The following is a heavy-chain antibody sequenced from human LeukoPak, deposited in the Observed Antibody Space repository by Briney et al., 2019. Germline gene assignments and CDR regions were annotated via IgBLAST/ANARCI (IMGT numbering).Heavy chain of an antibody. J-gene: IGHJ4*02. D-gene: IGHD3-10*01. V-gene: IGHV1-2*02. CDR2: ITPRSGAT. Sequence: ASVKVSCKASGYTFTSYYMHWVRQAPGQGLEWMGWITPRSGATDFAQRFQGRLTMTRDTLISTAYLELDNLISDDTAVYFCARGVASGTYRRFDFWGQGTLVTVSS. CDR3: ARGVASGTYRRFDF. CDR1: GYTFTSYY.